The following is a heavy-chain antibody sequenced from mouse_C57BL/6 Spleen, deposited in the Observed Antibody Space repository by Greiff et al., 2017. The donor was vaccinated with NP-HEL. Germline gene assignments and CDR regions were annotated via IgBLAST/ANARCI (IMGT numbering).Heavy chain of an antibody. CDR2: ISSGGSYT. D-gene: IGHD2-5*01. J-gene: IGHJ2*01. Sequence: EVKLVESGGDLVKPGGSLKLSCAASGFTFSSYGMSWVRQTPDKRLEWVATISSGGSYTYYPDSVKGRFTISRDNANTTLYLQMSSLKSEDTAMYYCASAYYSNSFDYWGQGTTLTVSS. CDR3: ASAYYSNSFDY. V-gene: IGHV5-6*01. CDR1: GFTFSSYG.